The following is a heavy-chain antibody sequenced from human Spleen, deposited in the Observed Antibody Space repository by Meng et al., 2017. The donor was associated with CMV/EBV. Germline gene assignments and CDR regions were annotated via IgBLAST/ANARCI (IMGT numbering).Heavy chain of an antibody. CDR3: ARSPGYWSLDY. V-gene: IGHV4-4*01. J-gene: IGHJ4*02. D-gene: IGHD2-8*02. CDR1: GYVSGSNKW. Sequence: LTGAVSGYVSGSNKWWSWVRQTPGKGLEWIGEISHNGITKYNPSLKSRVTISLEKTNNHFSLMLTSVTAADTGVYFCARSPGYWSLDYWGQGTLVTVSS. CDR2: ISHNGIT.